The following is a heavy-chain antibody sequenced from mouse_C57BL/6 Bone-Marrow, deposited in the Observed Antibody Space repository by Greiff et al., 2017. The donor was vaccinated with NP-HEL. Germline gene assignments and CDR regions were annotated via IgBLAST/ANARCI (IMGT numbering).Heavy chain of an antibody. CDR3: ASWYYGSLDY. CDR1: GYTFTDYY. J-gene: IGHJ2*01. V-gene: IGHV1-76*01. Sequence: VKLVESGAELVRPGASVKLSCKASGYTFTDYYINWVKQRPGQGLEWIARIYPGSGNTYYNEKFKGKATLTAEKSSSTAYMQLSSLTSEDSAVYFCASWYYGSLDYWGQGTTLTVAS. D-gene: IGHD1-1*01. CDR2: IYPGSGNT.